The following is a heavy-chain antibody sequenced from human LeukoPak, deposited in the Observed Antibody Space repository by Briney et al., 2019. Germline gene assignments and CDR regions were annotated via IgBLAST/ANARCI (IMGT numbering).Heavy chain of an antibody. CDR2: ISGYNGNT. V-gene: IGHV1-18*01. CDR3: ARRRSEEFDFDC. CDR1: VYIFSTYG. Sequence: GASVKVSCKASVYIFSTYGISWVRQAPGQRLEWMGCISGYNGNTNYAQKLQSRVTMTTDTPTSTAYMELRSLRSDDTAVYYCARRRSEEFDFDCWGQGTLVTVSS. J-gene: IGHJ4*02. D-gene: IGHD6-19*01.